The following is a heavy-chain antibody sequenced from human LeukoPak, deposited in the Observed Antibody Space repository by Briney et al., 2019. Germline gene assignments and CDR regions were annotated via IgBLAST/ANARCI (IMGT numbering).Heavy chain of an antibody. D-gene: IGHD5-18*01. J-gene: IGHJ4*02. V-gene: IGHV3-30*04. Sequence: GGSLRLSCAASGFTFSSYAMHWVRQAPGKGLEWVAVISYDGSNKYYADSVKGRFTISRDNSKNTLSLQVSSLRAEDTAVYYCAKDRYSYAFEYFDSWGQGTLVTVSS. CDR3: AKDRYSYAFEYFDS. CDR2: ISYDGSNK. CDR1: GFTFSSYA.